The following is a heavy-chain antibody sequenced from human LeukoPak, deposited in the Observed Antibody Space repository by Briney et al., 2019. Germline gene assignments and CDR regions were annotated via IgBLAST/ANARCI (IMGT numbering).Heavy chain of an antibody. CDR3: AFTEGYYDFWSGPIA. CDR1: GFTFSSFW. J-gene: IGHJ5*02. V-gene: IGHV3-74*01. D-gene: IGHD3-3*01. Sequence: GGSLRLSCAASGFTFSSFWMHWVRQAPGKGLMWVSRINTDGSSTGYADSVKGRFTISRDNAKNTLYLQMNSLRAEDTAVYYCAFTEGYYDFWSGPIAWGQGTLVTVSS. CDR2: INTDGSST.